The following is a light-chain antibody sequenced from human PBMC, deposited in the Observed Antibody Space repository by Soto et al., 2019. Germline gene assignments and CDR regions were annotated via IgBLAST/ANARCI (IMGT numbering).Light chain of an antibody. CDR1: QSLLHITGETF. CDR3: MQSTQLPPT. CDR2: EVS. V-gene: IGKV2D-29*02. J-gene: IGKJ5*01. Sequence: DVVMTQTPLSLSVAPGQPASISCKSSQSLLHITGETFLYWYLQKPGQSPQLLIYEVSTRVSGVRDRCSGSGSGTDFTLEISRVETDDVGIYYCMQSTQLPPTFGQGTRLGIE.